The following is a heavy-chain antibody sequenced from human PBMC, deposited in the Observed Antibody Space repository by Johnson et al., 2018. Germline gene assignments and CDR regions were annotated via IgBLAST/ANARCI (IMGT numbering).Heavy chain of an antibody. CDR3: ARGGEGYKFYYYYYMDV. Sequence: QVQLVESGGGVVQPGRSLRLSCAASGFTFSSYAMHWVRQAPGKGLEWLAVISYDGGNKYFTDSVKGRFTISRDNSKNTLYLQMNRLREEDTAVYYCARGGEGYKFYYYYYMDVWGKGTTVTVSS. V-gene: IGHV3-30-3*01. J-gene: IGHJ6*03. CDR1: GFTFSSYA. CDR2: ISYDGGNK. D-gene: IGHD5-24*01.